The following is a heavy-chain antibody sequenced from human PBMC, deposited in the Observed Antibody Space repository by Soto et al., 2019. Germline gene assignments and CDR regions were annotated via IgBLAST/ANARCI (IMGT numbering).Heavy chain of an antibody. Sequence: SETLPLTCAVYGGSFSGYYWSWIRQPPGKGLEWIGEINHSGSTNYNPSLKSRVTISVDTSKNQFSLKLSSVTAADTAVYYCAREAEMTTVTTGYYYYGMDVWGQGTTVTVSS. J-gene: IGHJ6*02. CDR3: AREAEMTTVTTGYYYYGMDV. CDR1: GGSFSGYY. V-gene: IGHV4-34*01. CDR2: INHSGST. D-gene: IGHD4-17*01.